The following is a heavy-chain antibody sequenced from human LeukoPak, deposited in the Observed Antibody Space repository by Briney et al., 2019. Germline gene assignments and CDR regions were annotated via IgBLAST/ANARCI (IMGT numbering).Heavy chain of an antibody. CDR3: ARITMVRGVIITFGY. CDR2: ISAHDGNT. D-gene: IGHD3-10*01. CDR1: GYTFTSYG. J-gene: IGHJ4*02. V-gene: IGHV1-18*01. Sequence: ASXKVSCKASGYTFTSYGISWVRQAPGQGHEWMGWISAHDGNTNYAKELQGRVTMTTDTSTSTAYMELRSLRSDDTAVYCCARITMVRGVIITFGYWGQGTLVTVST.